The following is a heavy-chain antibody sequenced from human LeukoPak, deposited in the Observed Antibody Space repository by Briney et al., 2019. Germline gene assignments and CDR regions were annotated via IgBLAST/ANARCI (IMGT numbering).Heavy chain of an antibody. CDR3: AKDYDFWSGYSQTYTHFDY. D-gene: IGHD3-3*01. J-gene: IGHJ4*02. V-gene: IGHV3-30*02. CDR2: IRYDGSNK. Sequence: GGSLRLSCAASGFTFSSYGMHWVRQAPGKGLEWVAFIRYDGSNKYYADSVKGRFTISRDNSKNTLYLQMNSLRAEDTAVYYCAKDYDFWSGYSQTYTHFDYWGQGTLVTVSS. CDR1: GFTFSSYG.